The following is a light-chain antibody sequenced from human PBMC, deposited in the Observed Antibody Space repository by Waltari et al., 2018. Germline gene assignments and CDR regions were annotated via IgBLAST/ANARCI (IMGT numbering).Light chain of an antibody. V-gene: IGKV1-5*03. CDR2: KAS. Sequence: DIQMTQSPSTLSAAVGDRVTFTCRASQAINNWLAWYQQKPGKDPKVLIYKASILESGVSSRFSGSGSGTELTLTINSRQADDSATYYCQQTYFTGETFGPGTKVDIK. CDR1: QAINNW. J-gene: IGKJ3*01. CDR3: QQTYFTGET.